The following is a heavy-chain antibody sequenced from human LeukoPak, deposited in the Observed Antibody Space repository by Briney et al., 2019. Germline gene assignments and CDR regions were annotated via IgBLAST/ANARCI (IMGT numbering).Heavy chain of an antibody. CDR3: ARATMIVVVITTKPSYYGMDV. Sequence: GASVKVSCKASGGTFSSYAISWVRQAPGQGLEWMGGIFPILGTANYAQKFQGRVTITADESTSTAYMELSSLRSEDTAVYYCARATMIVVVITTKPSYYGMDVWGQGTTVTVSS. D-gene: IGHD3-22*01. J-gene: IGHJ6*02. CDR2: IFPILGTA. CDR1: GGTFSSYA. V-gene: IGHV1-69*13.